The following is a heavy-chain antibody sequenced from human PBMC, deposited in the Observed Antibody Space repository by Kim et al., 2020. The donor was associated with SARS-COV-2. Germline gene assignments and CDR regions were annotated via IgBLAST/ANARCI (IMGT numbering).Heavy chain of an antibody. V-gene: IGHV1-69*13. CDR2: IIPIFGTA. CDR3: ARDQSGITGTTGEPIY. Sequence: SVKVSCKASGGTFSSYAISWVRQAPGQGLEWMGGIIPIFGTANYAQKFQGRVTITADESTSTAYMELSSLRSEDTAVYYCARDQSGITGTTGEPIYWGQGTLVTVSS. J-gene: IGHJ4*02. CDR1: GGTFSSYA. D-gene: IGHD1-7*01.